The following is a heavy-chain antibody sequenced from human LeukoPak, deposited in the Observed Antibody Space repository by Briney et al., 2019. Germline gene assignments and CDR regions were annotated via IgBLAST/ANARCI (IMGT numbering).Heavy chain of an antibody. CDR2: LYSGGDT. J-gene: IGHJ4*02. CDR1: GFTVSSNY. D-gene: IGHD4-17*01. CDR3: ASDGGYGDPYFDY. V-gene: IGHV3-53*05. Sequence: GSLRLSCAASGFTVSSNYMSWVRQAPGGGLEWVSILYSGGDTYYAASVKGRFTISRDNSKNTLYLQMNSLRAEDTAVYYCASDGGYGDPYFDYWGQGTLVTVSS.